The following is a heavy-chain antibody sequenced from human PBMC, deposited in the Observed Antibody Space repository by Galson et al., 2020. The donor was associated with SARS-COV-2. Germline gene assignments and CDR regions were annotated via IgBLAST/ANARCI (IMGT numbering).Heavy chain of an antibody. J-gene: IGHJ4*02. Sequence: SETLSLTCTVSGDSITSDHFCWGWLRQPAVNGLEWIGRIYTGGSTNYSPSLQNRATISVDRPKNQFSLKLSAVTAADTAVYYCAREASHGSGTFYSFFDFWGQGTLVTVSS. V-gene: IGHV4-61*02. CDR1: GDSITSDHFC. CDR2: IYTGGST. CDR3: AREASHGSGTFYSFFDF. D-gene: IGHD3-10*01.